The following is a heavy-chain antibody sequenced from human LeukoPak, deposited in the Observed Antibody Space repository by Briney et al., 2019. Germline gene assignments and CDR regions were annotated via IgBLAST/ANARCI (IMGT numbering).Heavy chain of an antibody. V-gene: IGHV3-30*18. D-gene: IGHD2-8*01. CDR3: AKDGGQGSVLSKDFDY. J-gene: IGHJ4*02. CDR2: ISYDGSNK. Sequence: GGSLRLSCAASGFTVSSNYISWVRQAPGKGLEWVAVISYDGSNKYYADSVKGRFTVSRDNSKNTLYLQMNSLRAEDTAVYYCAKDGGQGSVLSKDFDYWGQGTLVTVSS. CDR1: GFTVSSNY.